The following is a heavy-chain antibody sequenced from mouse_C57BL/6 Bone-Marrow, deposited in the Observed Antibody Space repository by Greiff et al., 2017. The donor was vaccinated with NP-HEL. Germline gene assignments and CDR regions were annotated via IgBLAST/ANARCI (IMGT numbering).Heavy chain of an antibody. Sequence: QVHVKQPGAELVKPGASVKMSCKASGYTFTSYWITWVKQRPGQGLEWIGDIYPGSGSTNYNEKFKSKATLTVDTSSSTAYMQLSSLTSEDSAVYYCARLLTKSEAYWGQGTLVTVSA. J-gene: IGHJ3*01. CDR1: GYTFTSYW. CDR3: ARLLTKSEAY. V-gene: IGHV1-55*01. CDR2: IYPGSGST.